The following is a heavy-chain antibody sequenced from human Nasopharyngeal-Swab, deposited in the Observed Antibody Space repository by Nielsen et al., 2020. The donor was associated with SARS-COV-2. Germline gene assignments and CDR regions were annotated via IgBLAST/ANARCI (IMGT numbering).Heavy chain of an antibody. J-gene: IGHJ4*02. CDR2: IIPIFGTA. CDR1: GGTFSSYA. V-gene: IGHV1-69*13. D-gene: IGHD5-24*01. CDR3: ARDSRDGYNFALEYYFDY. Sequence: SVKVSCKASGGTFSSYAISWVRQAPGQGLEWMGGIIPIFGTANYAQQFQGRVTITADESTSTAYMELSSLRSEDTAVYYCARDSRDGYNFALEYYFDYWGQGTLVTVSS.